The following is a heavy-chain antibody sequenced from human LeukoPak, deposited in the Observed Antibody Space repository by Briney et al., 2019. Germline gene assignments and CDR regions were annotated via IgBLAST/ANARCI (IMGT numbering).Heavy chain of an antibody. CDR3: AKSHRGGLRFMVGFFYMDV. J-gene: IGHJ6*03. CDR1: GFSFDNYA. D-gene: IGHD3-3*01. Sequence: PGESLRLSCTASGFSFDNYAMNWIRQPPGQGLEWVSAVSGSAKNTYYADSVKGRFTTSRDNSNNTVYLQMKSLRAEDTAVYYCAKSHRGGLRFMVGFFYMDVWGSGTTVAVSS. CDR2: VSGSAKNT. V-gene: IGHV3-23*01.